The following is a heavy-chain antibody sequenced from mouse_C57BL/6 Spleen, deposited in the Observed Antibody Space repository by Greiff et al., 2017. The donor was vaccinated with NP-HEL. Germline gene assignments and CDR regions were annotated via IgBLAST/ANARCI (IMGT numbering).Heavy chain of an antibody. V-gene: IGHV1-15*01. CDR3: TRYDYYDY. J-gene: IGHJ2*01. Sequence: QVQLQQSGAELVRPGASVTLSCKASGYTFTDYEMHWVKQTPVHGLEWIGAIDPETGGTAYNQKFKGKAILTAYKSSSTAYMELSSLTSEDSAVYYCTRYDYYDYWGQGTTLTVSS. CDR1: GYTFTDYE. D-gene: IGHD1-1*01. CDR2: IDPETGGT.